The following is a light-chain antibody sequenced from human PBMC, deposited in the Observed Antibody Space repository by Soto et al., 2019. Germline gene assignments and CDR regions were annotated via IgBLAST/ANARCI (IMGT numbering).Light chain of an antibody. CDR1: QSVSSN. Sequence: EKVMTQSPATLSVSPGETATLYCRASQSVSSNLAWYQQKPGQAPRLLIYDVSSRATGIPARFSGSGSGTEFTLTISGLQSEDFAVYYCQQYNNWPGTFGQGTKV. CDR3: QQYNNWPGT. J-gene: IGKJ1*01. V-gene: IGKV3-15*01. CDR2: DVS.